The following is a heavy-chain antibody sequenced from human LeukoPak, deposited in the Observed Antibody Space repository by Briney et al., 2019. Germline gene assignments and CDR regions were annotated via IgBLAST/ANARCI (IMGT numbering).Heavy chain of an antibody. CDR3: AKDLSGIQDYYYGMDV. CDR2: ISFDGSNK. CDR1: GFTFSSYG. Sequence: GGSLRLSCAASGFTFSSYGMHWVRQAPGEGLEWVAVISFDGSNKYYADSVKGRFTISRDNSKNTLYLQMNSLRAEDTAVYYCAKDLSGIQDYYYGMDVWGKGTTVTVSS. D-gene: IGHD6-13*01. V-gene: IGHV3-30*18. J-gene: IGHJ6*04.